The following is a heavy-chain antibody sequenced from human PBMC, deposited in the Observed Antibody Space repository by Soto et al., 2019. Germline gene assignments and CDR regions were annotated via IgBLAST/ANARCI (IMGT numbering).Heavy chain of an antibody. D-gene: IGHD2-21*02. J-gene: IGHJ6*02. CDR1: GFSLSTSGVG. CDR3: VHSRCGGDCLQSSPSHYYYGMDV. V-gene: IGHV2-5*02. Sequence: QITLKESGPTLVKPTQTLTLTCTFSGFSLSTSGVGVGWIRQPPGKALEWLALIYWDNDKRYSPSLQSRLTITNDTSKNQVVLTISNMDPVDTATYYCVHSRCGGDCLQSSPSHYYYGMDVWGQGTTVTVSS. CDR2: IYWDNDK.